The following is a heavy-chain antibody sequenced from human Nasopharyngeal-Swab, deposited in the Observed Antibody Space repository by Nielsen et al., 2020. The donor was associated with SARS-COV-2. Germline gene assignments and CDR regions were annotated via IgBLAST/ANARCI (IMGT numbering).Heavy chain of an antibody. D-gene: IGHD2-2*02. J-gene: IGHJ6*04. CDR2: ISAYNGNT. CDR3: TRDYTAIPSGMRNYYYYGMDV. V-gene: IGHV1-18*01. Sequence: WVLQAPGQGLEWMGWISAYNGNTNYAQKLQGRVTITTDTSTSTAYMELRILRSDDTAVYYCTRDYTAIPSGMRNYYYYGMDVWGKGTTVTVSS.